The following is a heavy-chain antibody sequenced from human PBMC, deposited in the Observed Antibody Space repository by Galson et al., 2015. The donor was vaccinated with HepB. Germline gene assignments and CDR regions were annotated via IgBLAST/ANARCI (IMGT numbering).Heavy chain of an antibody. CDR1: GYTFTQYG. V-gene: IGHV1-18*01. J-gene: IGHJ4*02. CDR3: ARARYSASAPDY. D-gene: IGHD6-13*01. Sequence: SVKVSCKASGYTFTQYGISWVRQAPGHGLEWMGWISPYNTNTNYAQNLQGRVTMTTDTSTTTFYMELRSLRSDDTAVYYCARARYSASAPDYWGQGSLVTVSP. CDR2: ISPYNTNT.